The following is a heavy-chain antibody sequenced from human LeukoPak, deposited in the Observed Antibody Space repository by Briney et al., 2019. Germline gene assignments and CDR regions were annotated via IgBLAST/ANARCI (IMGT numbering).Heavy chain of an antibody. CDR2: IYPGDSGT. J-gene: IGHJ4*02. V-gene: IGHV5-51*01. Sequence: GESLKISCKGSGYSFTSYWIGWVRQMPGKGLEWMGIIYPGDSGTRYSPSFQGQVTISADKSISTAYLQWSSLKASDSAMYYCARPSRVGALNFDYWGQGTLVTVSS. CDR1: GYSFTSYW. CDR3: ARPSRVGALNFDY. D-gene: IGHD1-26*01.